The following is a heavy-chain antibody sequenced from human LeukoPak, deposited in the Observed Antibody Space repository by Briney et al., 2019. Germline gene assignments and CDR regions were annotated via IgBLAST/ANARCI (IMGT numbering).Heavy chain of an antibody. CDR2: INHSGST. J-gene: IGHJ5*02. CDR1: GGSISSYY. V-gene: IGHV4-34*01. CDR3: ARTQSYYYGSGSYSHNWFDP. D-gene: IGHD3-10*01. Sequence: PSETLSLTCTVSGGSISSYYWSWIRQPPGKGLEWIGEINHSGSTNYNPSLKSRVTISVDTSKNQFSLKLSSVTAADTAVYYCARTQSYYYGSGSYSHNWFDPWGQGTLVTVSS.